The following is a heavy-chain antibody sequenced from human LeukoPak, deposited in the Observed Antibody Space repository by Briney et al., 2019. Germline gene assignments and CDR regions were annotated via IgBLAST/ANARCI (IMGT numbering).Heavy chain of an antibody. CDR2: ISSSSSYI. CDR3: ARVESSSSPN. V-gene: IGHV3-21*01. Sequence: GGSLRLSCAASGFTFSSYWMSWVRQAPGKGLEWVSSISSSSSYIYYADSVKGRFTISRDNAKNSLYLQMNSLRAEDTAVYYCARVESSSSPNWGQGTLVTVSS. D-gene: IGHD6-13*01. J-gene: IGHJ4*02. CDR1: GFTFSSYW.